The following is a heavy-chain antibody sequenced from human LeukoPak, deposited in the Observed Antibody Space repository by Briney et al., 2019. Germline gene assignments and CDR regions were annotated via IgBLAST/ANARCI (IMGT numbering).Heavy chain of an antibody. J-gene: IGHJ4*02. CDR1: GFTFSSYG. CDR3: AKDGSDFWGDYYFDY. CDR2: IRYDGSNK. V-gene: IGHV3-30*02. D-gene: IGHD3-3*01. Sequence: GGSLRLSCAASGFTFSSYGMHWVRQAPGKGLEWVAFIRYDGSNKYYADSVKGRFTISRDNSKDTLYLQMNSLRAEDTAVYYCAKDGSDFWGDYYFDYWGQGTLVTVSS.